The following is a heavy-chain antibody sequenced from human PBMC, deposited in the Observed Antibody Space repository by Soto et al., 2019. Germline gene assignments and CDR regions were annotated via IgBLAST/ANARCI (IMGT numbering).Heavy chain of an antibody. J-gene: IGHJ4*02. Sequence: ASVKVSCKVSGYTLTELSMHWVRQAPGKGLEWMGGFDPEDGETIYAQKFQGRVTMTEDTSTDTAYMELSSLRSEDTAVCYCATDSRLRYFDWFDYWGQGTLVTAPQ. V-gene: IGHV1-24*01. CDR2: FDPEDGET. CDR1: GYTLTELS. D-gene: IGHD3-9*01. CDR3: ATDSRLRYFDWFDY.